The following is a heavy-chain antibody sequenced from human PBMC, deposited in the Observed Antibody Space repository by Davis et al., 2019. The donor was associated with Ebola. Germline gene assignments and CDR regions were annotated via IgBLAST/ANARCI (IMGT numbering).Heavy chain of an antibody. Sequence: GESLKISCTASGFTFSVYTMTWVRQAPGKGLEWVSSITGTRIKKYYADSVKGRFTISRDNSKNTLYLQMNSLRAEDTAVYYCAKPHSGYDRPIGDGMDVWGQGTTVTVSS. CDR1: GFTFSVYT. V-gene: IGHV3-23*01. D-gene: IGHD5-12*01. CDR2: ITGTRIKK. CDR3: AKPHSGYDRPIGDGMDV. J-gene: IGHJ6*02.